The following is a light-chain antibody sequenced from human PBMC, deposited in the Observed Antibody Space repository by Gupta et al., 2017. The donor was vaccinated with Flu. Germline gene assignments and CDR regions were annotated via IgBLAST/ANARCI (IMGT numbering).Light chain of an antibody. Sequence: QTVSTTCKADSFRNCYGIYYHPQPDQAPVLLLYAKNIRPDGSPDRFSGSSSGTTAALTITGAPAAEEADYYCNSRDSTYNNKAVFGGGTKLTVL. CDR2: AKN. CDR1: SFRNCY. J-gene: IGLJ2*01. CDR3: NSRDSTYNNKAV. V-gene: IGLV3-19*01.